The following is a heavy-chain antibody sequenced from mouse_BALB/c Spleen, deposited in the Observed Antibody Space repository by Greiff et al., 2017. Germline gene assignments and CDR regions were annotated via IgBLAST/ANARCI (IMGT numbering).Heavy chain of an antibody. CDR2: ISYSGST. CDR1: GYSITSDYA. Sequence: EVKLQESGPGLVKPSQSLSLTCTVTGYSITSDYAWNWIRQFPGNKLEWMGYISYSGSTSYNPSLKSRISITRDTSKNQFFLQLNSVTTEDTATYYCARSGNYVGFAYWGQGTLVTVSA. D-gene: IGHD2-1*01. J-gene: IGHJ3*01. V-gene: IGHV3-2*02. CDR3: ARSGNYVGFAY.